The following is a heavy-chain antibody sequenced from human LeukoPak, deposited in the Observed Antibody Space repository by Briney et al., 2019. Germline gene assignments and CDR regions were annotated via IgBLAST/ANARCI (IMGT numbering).Heavy chain of an antibody. D-gene: IGHD6-19*01. CDR1: GYTFTSYD. CDR2: MNPNSGNT. CDR3: ARGQWLVGGDAFDI. Sequence: ASVTVSCTASGYTFTSYDINWVRQATGQGLEWMGWMNPNSGNTGYAQKFQGRVTMTRNTSISTAYMELSSLRSEDTAVYYYARGQWLVGGDAFDIWGQGTMVTVSS. J-gene: IGHJ3*02. V-gene: IGHV1-8*01.